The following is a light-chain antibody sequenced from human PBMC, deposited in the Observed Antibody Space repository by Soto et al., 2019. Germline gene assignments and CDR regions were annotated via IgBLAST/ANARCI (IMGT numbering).Light chain of an antibody. CDR1: QSVSSN. V-gene: IGKV3-15*01. CDR3: QQYNNWPPWT. Sequence: EIVMTQSPATLSVSPGERATLSCRASQSVSSNLAWYQQKPGQAPRLLIYGASTRATGIPARFSGSGSGTAFTLTISSLQSEDFAVYYCQQYNNWPPWTFGQGTKVDSK. CDR2: GAS. J-gene: IGKJ1*01.